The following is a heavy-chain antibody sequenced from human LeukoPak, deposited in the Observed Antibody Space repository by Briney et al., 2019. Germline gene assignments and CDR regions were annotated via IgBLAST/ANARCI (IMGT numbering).Heavy chain of an antibody. Sequence: ASVKVSCKASGYTFTSYYMHWVRQAPGQGLEWMGIINPSGGSTSYAQKFQGRVTMTRDTSTSTVYMELSSLRSEDTAAYYCASPYCSGGSCYGMDVWGQGTTVTVSS. J-gene: IGHJ6*02. V-gene: IGHV1-46*01. CDR3: ASPYCSGGSCYGMDV. D-gene: IGHD2-15*01. CDR1: GYTFTSYY. CDR2: INPSGGST.